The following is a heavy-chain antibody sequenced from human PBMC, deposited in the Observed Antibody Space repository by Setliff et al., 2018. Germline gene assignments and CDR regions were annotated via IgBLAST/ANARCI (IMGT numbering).Heavy chain of an antibody. CDR1: GVTVSDAW. D-gene: IGHD6-25*01. J-gene: IGHJ3*01. V-gene: IGHV3-7*01. Sequence: GGSLRLSCAASGVTVSDAWMGWVRQAPGKGLEWVANIKQDGSEKYYVDSVKGRFTISRDNAKNTLYLQMNSLGAEDTAVYFCARSPANGGHDAFDVWGQGTMVTVSS. CDR3: ARSPANGGHDAFDV. CDR2: IKQDGSEK.